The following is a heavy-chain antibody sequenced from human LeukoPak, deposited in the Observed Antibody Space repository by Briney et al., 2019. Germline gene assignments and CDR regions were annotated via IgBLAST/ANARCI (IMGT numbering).Heavy chain of an antibody. CDR3: ARAGPPSRDGYNFPFDY. V-gene: IGHV1-18*01. CDR1: GYTFTSYG. Sequence: ASVKVSCKASGYTFTSYGISWVRQAPGQGLEWMGWISAYNGNTNYAQKLQGRVTMTTDTSTSTAYMELRSLRSDDTAVYYCARAGPPSRDGYNFPFDYWGQGTLVTVSS. D-gene: IGHD5-24*01. J-gene: IGHJ4*02. CDR2: ISAYNGNT.